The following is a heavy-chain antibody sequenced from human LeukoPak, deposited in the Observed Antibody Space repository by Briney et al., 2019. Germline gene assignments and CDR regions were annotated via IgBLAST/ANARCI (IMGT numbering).Heavy chain of an antibody. CDR1: GDSISDDY. CDR2: ISITDST. J-gene: IGHJ4*02. CDR3: ARLRRDSSGWYADDS. Sequence: PGTLSDTSTVPGDSISDDYGSWIRQPAREGLEWGGRISITDSTNYNPSLTSRVTMSVDTAKNQFSLNLRSLSAADTAVYYCARLRRDSSGWYADDSWGQGTLVTVSS. D-gene: IGHD6-19*01. V-gene: IGHV4-4*07.